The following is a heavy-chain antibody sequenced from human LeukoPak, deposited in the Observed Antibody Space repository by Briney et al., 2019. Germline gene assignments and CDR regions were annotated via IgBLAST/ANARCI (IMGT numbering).Heavy chain of an antibody. V-gene: IGHV1-46*01. CDR1: GYTFTGYY. J-gene: IGHJ4*02. D-gene: IGHD3-3*01. CDR3: AREAPGSGSFDY. Sequence: ASVKVSCKASGYTFTGYYMHWVRQAPGQGLEWMGVSNPSGGGTSYAQKFQGRVTMTRDTSTSTVYMEVSSLRSEDTAIYYCAREAPGSGSFDYWGQGTLVTVSS. CDR2: SNPSGGGT.